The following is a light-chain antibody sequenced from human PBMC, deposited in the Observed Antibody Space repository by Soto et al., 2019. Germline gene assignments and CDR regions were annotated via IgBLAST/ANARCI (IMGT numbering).Light chain of an antibody. CDR3: QQYTRYPFT. Sequence: DIQLTQSPSSLSASVGDRVTISCRASQGIRNYLAWFQQKPGKAPKSLIYDVSNLQSGVPSKFSGNGSGTDFSLTISSLQPEDFAIYYCQQYTRYPFTFGQGTRLEIK. V-gene: IGKV1-16*02. CDR1: QGIRNY. J-gene: IGKJ5*01. CDR2: DVS.